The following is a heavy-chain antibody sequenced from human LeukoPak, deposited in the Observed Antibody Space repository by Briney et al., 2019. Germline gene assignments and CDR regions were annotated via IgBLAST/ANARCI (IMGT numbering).Heavy chain of an antibody. D-gene: IGHD3-22*01. CDR2: IYTIGST. CDR3: ARSRYYYDSSSYYGFDY. Sequence: SETLSLTCTVSGGSISSYYWSWIRQPAGKGLEWIGRIYTIGSTNYNPSLKSRVTMSLDTSKNQFSLKLSSVTAADTAVYYCARSRYYYDSSSYYGFDYWGQGTLVTVSS. J-gene: IGHJ4*02. V-gene: IGHV4-4*07. CDR1: GGSISSYY.